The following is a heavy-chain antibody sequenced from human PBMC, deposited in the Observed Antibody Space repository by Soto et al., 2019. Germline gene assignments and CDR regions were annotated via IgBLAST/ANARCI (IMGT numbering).Heavy chain of an antibody. CDR3: AKGVLSGDRGVHYFDY. J-gene: IGHJ4*02. D-gene: IGHD7-27*01. Sequence: EVQLLESGGGLVQPGGSLRLSCAASGFSFSSYAMSWVRQAPGKGLEWVSVISGSGATRYYADSVRGRFSISRDNSKNTVDLQMNSLRAEDTAVYYCAKGVLSGDRGVHYFDYWGQGTLVTVSS. CDR2: ISGSGATR. CDR1: GFSFSSYA. V-gene: IGHV3-23*01.